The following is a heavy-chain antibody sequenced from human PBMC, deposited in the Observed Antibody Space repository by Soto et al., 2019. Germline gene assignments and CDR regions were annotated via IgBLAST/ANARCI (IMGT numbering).Heavy chain of an antibody. J-gene: IGHJ6*03. CDR3: ARINIWSGYYSYYYYMDV. CDR2: MNPNSGNT. CDR1: GYTFTSYD. V-gene: IGHV1-8*01. D-gene: IGHD3-3*01. Sequence: VASVKVSCKASGYTFTSYDINWVRQATGQGLEWMGWMNPNSGNTGYAQKFQGRVTMTRNTSISTAYMELSSLRSEDTAVYYCARINIWSGYYSYYYYMDVWGKGTTVTVS.